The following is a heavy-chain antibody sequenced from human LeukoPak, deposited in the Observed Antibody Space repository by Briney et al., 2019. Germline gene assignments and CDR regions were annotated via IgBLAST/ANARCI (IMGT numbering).Heavy chain of an antibody. Sequence: GGSLRLSCAASGFTFSSYDMHWVCQATGKGLEWVSAIGTAGDTYYPGSVKGRFTISRENAKNSLYLQMNSLRAGDTAVYYCARTSSSWCGAFDIWGQGTMVTVSS. CDR2: IGTAGDT. CDR1: GFTFSSYD. J-gene: IGHJ3*02. D-gene: IGHD6-13*01. V-gene: IGHV3-13*01. CDR3: ARTSSSWCGAFDI.